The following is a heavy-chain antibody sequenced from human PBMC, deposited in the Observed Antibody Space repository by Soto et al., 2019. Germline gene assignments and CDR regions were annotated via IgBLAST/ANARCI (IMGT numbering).Heavy chain of an antibody. CDR2: ICAYNGNT. V-gene: IGHV1-18*01. Sequence: ASVKVSCKASGYTFTSYGISWVRQAPGQGLEWMGWICAYNGNTNYAQKLQGRVTMTTDTSTSTAYMELRSLRSDDTAVYYCARDGCSSTSCYFDWDYYYYMDVWGKGTTVTVSS. J-gene: IGHJ6*03. D-gene: IGHD2-2*01. CDR1: GYTFTSYG. CDR3: ARDGCSSTSCYFDWDYYYYMDV.